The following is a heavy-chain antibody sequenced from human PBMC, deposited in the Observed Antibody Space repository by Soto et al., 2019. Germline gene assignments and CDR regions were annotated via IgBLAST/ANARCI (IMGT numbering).Heavy chain of an antibody. J-gene: IGHJ4*02. CDR2: IIPIFGTA. CDR1: GGTFSSYA. Sequence: ASVKVSCKASGGTFSSYAISWVRQAPGQGLEWMGGIIPIFGTANYAQKFQGRVTITADESTSTAYMELSSLRSEDTAVYYCAVGGPITIFGVTKIDYWGQGTLVTVSS. D-gene: IGHD3-3*01. V-gene: IGHV1-69*13. CDR3: AVGGPITIFGVTKIDY.